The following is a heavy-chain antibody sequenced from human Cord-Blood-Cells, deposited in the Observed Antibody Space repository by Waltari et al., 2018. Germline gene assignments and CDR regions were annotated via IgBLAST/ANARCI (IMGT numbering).Heavy chain of an antibody. Sequence: QVTLRESGPALVKPTQTLTLTCTFPGFSLSTSGMCVSWFRQPPGKALEWLALIDWGDDKYYSTSLKTRLTISKDTSKNQVVLTMTNMDPVDTATYYCARNYGGNSYFDYWGQGTLVTVSS. CDR3: ARNYGGNSYFDY. D-gene: IGHD4-17*01. J-gene: IGHJ4*02. V-gene: IGHV2-70*01. CDR1: GFSLSTSGMC. CDR2: IDWGDDK.